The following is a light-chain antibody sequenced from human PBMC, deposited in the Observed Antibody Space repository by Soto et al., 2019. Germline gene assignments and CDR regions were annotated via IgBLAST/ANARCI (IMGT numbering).Light chain of an antibody. J-gene: IGKJ2*01. CDR3: QQYNNWPPYT. Sequence: EIVMTQSPATLSVSRGERATLSCRASQSVSSNLAWYQQKPGQAPRLLIYGASTRATGIPARFSGSGSGTEFTLTISSLQSEDSALYYCQQYNNWPPYTFGQGTKLEIK. CDR2: GAS. V-gene: IGKV3-15*01. CDR1: QSVSSN.